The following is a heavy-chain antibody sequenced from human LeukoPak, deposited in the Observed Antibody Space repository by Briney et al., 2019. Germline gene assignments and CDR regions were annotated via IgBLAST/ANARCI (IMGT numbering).Heavy chain of an antibody. CDR3: ARREDPYSSGWYIKDWFDP. Sequence: PSETLSLTCAVYGGSFSDYYWSWIRQPPGKGLEWIGEINHSGSTNYNPSLKSRVTISVDTSKNQFSLKLSSVTAADTAVYYCARREDPYSSGWYIKDWFDPWGQGTLVTVSS. J-gene: IGHJ5*02. V-gene: IGHV4-34*01. CDR1: GGSFSDYY. D-gene: IGHD6-19*01. CDR2: INHSGST.